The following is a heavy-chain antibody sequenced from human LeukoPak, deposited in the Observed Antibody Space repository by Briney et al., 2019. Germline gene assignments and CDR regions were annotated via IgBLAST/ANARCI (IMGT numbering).Heavy chain of an antibody. V-gene: IGHV4-59*01. CDR1: GGSISSYY. Sequence: SETLSLTCTVSGGSISSYYWSWIRQPPGKGLEWIGYIYYSGSTNYNPSLKSRVTISVDMSKNNFSLKLSSVTAADTAVYYCARGGIVGATNAFDIWGQETMVTVSS. CDR2: IYYSGST. D-gene: IGHD1-26*01. CDR3: ARGGIVGATNAFDI. J-gene: IGHJ3*02.